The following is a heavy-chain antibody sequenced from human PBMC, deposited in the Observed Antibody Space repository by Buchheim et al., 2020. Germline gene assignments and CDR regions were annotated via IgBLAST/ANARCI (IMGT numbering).Heavy chain of an antibody. CDR2: INHSGST. Sequence: QVQLQQWGAGLLKPSETLSLTCAVYGGSFSGYYWNWIRQPPGKGLEWIGEINHSGSTNYNPSLKSRVTISVDTSKSQFSLKLSSVTAADTAVYYCASMISSTSTGGPKEHYYYYMDVWGKGTT. CDR1: GGSFSGYY. V-gene: IGHV4-34*01. CDR3: ASMISSTSTGGPKEHYYYYMDV. D-gene: IGHD2-2*01. J-gene: IGHJ6*03.